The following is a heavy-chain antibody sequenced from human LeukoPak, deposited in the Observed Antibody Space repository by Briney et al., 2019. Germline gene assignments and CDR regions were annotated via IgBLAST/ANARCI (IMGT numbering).Heavy chain of an antibody. CDR3: ARVVVVVAASPEVDYYYGMDV. D-gene: IGHD2-15*01. CDR1: GYTLTSYG. CDR2: ISAYNGNT. Sequence: ASVKVSCKASGYTLTSYGISWVRQAPGQGLEWMGWISAYNGNTNYAQKLQGRVTMTTDTSTSTAYMELRSLRSDDTAVYYCARVVVVVAASPEVDYYYGMDVWGQGTTVTVSS. V-gene: IGHV1-18*01. J-gene: IGHJ6*02.